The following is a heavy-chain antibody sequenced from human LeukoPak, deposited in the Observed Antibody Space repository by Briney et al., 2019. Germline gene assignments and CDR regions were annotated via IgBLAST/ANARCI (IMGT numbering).Heavy chain of an antibody. CDR2: ISGSGGET. CDR1: GITLSNYA. Sequence: GGSLRLSYAVSGITLSNYAMSWVRQAPGKGLEWVAGISGSGGETHYADSVKGRFTISRDNPKNTLYLQMNNLRAGDTAVYFCAKRGVVIRVILVGFHKEAYYFDSWGQGALVTVSS. CDR3: AKRGVVIRVILVGFHKEAYYFDS. J-gene: IGHJ4*02. D-gene: IGHD3-22*01. V-gene: IGHV3-23*01.